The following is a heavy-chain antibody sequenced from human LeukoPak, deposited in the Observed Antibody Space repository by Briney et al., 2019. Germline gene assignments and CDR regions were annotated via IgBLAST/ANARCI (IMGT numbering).Heavy chain of an antibody. Sequence: ASVKVSCKASGYTFTAYYLHWVRQAPGQGLEWMGWINPSSGGTKYAQKFQGRVSMTRDTSISTAYMELISLSFDDTAFYYCARALEDWFDPWGQGTRVTVSS. CDR2: INPSSGGT. CDR3: ARALEDWFDP. J-gene: IGHJ5*02. V-gene: IGHV1-2*02. CDR1: GYTFTAYY.